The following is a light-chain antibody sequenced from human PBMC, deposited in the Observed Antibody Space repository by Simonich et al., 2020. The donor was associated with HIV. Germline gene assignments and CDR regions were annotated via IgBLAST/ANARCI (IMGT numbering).Light chain of an antibody. V-gene: IGKV3-20*01. J-gene: IGKJ2*01. CDR1: QSVSSY. CDR2: GAS. Sequence: EIVLTQSPATLSLSPGERATLSCRASQSVSSYLAWYQQKPGQAPRLLIYGASSRATGSPDRFSGSGSGTDFTLTISRLETEDFAVYYCQQYAISPFSFGQGTKLEIK. CDR3: QQYAISPFS.